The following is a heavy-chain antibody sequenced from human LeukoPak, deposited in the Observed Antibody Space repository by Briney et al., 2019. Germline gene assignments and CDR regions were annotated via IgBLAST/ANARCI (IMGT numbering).Heavy chain of an antibody. CDR1: GYTFTSYY. J-gene: IGHJ4*02. Sequence: ASVKVSCKASGYTFTSYYMHWVRQAPGQGLEWMGIINPNSGSTTYAQKFQGLVTMTRDTSTSTVYMELRSLRSDDTAVYYCARGQGYNYGYVYWGQGTLVTVSS. V-gene: IGHV1-46*01. CDR3: ARGQGYNYGYVY. CDR2: INPNSGST. D-gene: IGHD5-18*01.